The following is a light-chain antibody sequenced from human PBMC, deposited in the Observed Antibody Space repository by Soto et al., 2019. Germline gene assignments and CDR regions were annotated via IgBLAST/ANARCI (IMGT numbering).Light chain of an antibody. J-gene: IGKJ4*01. Sequence: DIVMTQSPDSLAVSLGERATINCKSSQSVLYSSNNKNYLAWYQQKPGQHPKLLIYWASTRKSGVPDRFSGSGSGTDFTLTISSLQADDVAVYYCQQYYSTLLTFGGATKVEIK. V-gene: IGKV4-1*01. CDR2: WAS. CDR3: QQYYSTLLT. CDR1: QSVLYSSNNKNY.